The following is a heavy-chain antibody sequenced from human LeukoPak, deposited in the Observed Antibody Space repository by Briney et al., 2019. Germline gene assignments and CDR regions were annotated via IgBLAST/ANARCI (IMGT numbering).Heavy chain of an antibody. CDR2: IYSGGST. CDR1: GFTVSSNY. J-gene: IGHJ3*02. CDR3: AREVGGSAFDI. Sequence: GGSLRLSCAASGFTVSSNYMSWVRQAPGKGLEWVSIIYSGGSTYYADSMKGRFTISRHNSKNTLYLQMNSLRAEDTAVYYCAREVGGSAFDIWGQGTMVTVSS. D-gene: IGHD3-16*01. V-gene: IGHV3-53*04.